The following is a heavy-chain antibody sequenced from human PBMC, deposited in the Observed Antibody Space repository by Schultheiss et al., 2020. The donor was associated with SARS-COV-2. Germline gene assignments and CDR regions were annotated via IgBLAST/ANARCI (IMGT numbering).Heavy chain of an antibody. Sequence: SQTLSLTCPVSGGSISSYYWSWIRQPPGKGLEWIGYIYYSGSTNYNPSLKSRVTISVDTSKNQFSLKLSSVTAADTAVYYCARGPVYSYGYMRSYYYYMDVWGKGTTVTVSS. J-gene: IGHJ6*03. CDR2: IYYSGST. CDR3: ARGPVYSYGYMRSYYYYMDV. D-gene: IGHD5-18*01. V-gene: IGHV4-59*08. CDR1: GGSISSYY.